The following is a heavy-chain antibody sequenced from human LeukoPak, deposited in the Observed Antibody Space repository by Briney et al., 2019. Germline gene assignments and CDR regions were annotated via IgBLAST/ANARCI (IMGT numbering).Heavy chain of an antibody. V-gene: IGHV3-74*01. CDR1: GFTFSSYW. CDR3: AKDRSQYYYDSSCHDY. CDR2: INSDGSST. Sequence: GGSLRLSCAASGFTFSSYWMHWVRQAPGKGLVWVSRINSDGSSTSYADSVKGRFTISRDNAKNTLYLQMNSLRAEDTAVYYCAKDRSQYYYDSSCHDYWGQGTLVTVSS. J-gene: IGHJ4*02. D-gene: IGHD3-22*01.